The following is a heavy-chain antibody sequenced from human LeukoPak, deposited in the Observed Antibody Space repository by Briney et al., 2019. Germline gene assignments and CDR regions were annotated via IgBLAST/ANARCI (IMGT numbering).Heavy chain of an antibody. D-gene: IGHD3-9*01. CDR3: AKVGILTGYWTFDY. CDR1: GFTFDDYA. V-gene: IGHV3-43*02. J-gene: IGHJ4*02. CDR2: ISGDGGST. Sequence: GGSLRLSCAASGFTFDDYAMHWVRQAPGKGLEWVSLISGDGGSTYYADSVNGRFTISRDNSKNSLYLQMNSLRTEDTALYYCAKVGILTGYWTFDYWGQGTLVTVSS.